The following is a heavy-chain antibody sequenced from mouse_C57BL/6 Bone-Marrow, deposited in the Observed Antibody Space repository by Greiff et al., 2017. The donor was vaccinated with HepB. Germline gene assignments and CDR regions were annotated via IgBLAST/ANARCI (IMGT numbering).Heavy chain of an antibody. CDR3: ARVREEETGVDY. CDR2: ISDGGSYT. J-gene: IGHJ2*01. V-gene: IGHV5-4*01. Sequence: EVQLVESGGGLVKPGGSLKLSCAASGFTFSSYAMSWVRQTPEKRLEWVATISDGGSYTYYPDNVKGRFTISRDNAKNNLYLQMSHLKSEDTAMYYCARVREEETGVDYWGQGTTLTVSS. CDR1: GFTFSSYA. D-gene: IGHD4-1*01.